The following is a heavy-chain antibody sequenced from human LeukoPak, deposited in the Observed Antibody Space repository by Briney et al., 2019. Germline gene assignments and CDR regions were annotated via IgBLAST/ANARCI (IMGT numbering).Heavy chain of an antibody. CDR3: AKDLRRSSSSWYLNWFDP. CDR2: ISYDGSNK. V-gene: IGHV3-30*18. Sequence: QPGGSLRLSCAASGFTFSSYGMHWVRQAPGKGLEWVAVISYDGSNKYYADSVKGRFTISRDNSKNTLYLQMNSLRAEDTAVYYCAKDLRRSSSSWYLNWFDPWGQGTLVTVSS. J-gene: IGHJ5*02. D-gene: IGHD6-13*01. CDR1: GFTFSSYG.